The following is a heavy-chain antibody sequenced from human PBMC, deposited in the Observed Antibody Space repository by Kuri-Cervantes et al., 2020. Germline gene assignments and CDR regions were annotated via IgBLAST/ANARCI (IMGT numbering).Heavy chain of an antibody. Sequence: EALKISCAASGFTVSSNYMSWVRQAPGKGLEWVSAISGSGGSTYYADSVKGRFTISSDNSKNTLYLQMNSLRAEDTAVYYCAKEEGLVPSAEDYWGQGTLVTVSS. V-gene: IGHV3-23*01. CDR2: ISGSGGST. CDR1: GFTVSSNY. D-gene: IGHD6-19*01. CDR3: AKEEGLVPSAEDY. J-gene: IGHJ4*02.